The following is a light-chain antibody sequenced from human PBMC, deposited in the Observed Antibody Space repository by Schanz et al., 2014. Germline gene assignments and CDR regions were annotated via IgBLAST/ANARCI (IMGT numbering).Light chain of an antibody. CDR3: GTWDSSLSAYV. Sequence: QSVLTQPPSVSAAPGQKVTISCSGGSSNIGNNYVSWYQQLPGTAPKLLISDNNKRPSGIPDRFSGSKSGTSATLGISGLQTGDEADYYCGTWDSSLSAYVFGTGTKLTVL. V-gene: IGLV1-51*01. J-gene: IGLJ1*01. CDR1: SSNIGNNY. CDR2: DNN.